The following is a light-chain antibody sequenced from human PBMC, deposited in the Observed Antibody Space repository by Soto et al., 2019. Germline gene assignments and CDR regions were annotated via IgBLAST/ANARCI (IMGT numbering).Light chain of an antibody. J-gene: IGKJ3*01. Sequence: DIQMTQSPSSLSASVGDRVTITCRASQSISSYLNWYQQKPGKAPKLLIYAASSLQSGFPSRFSGSGSGTDFTLTISSLQPEDFATYYCQQSYSTPRIFTFGPGTKVDIK. CDR1: QSISSY. CDR2: AAS. CDR3: QQSYSTPRIFT. V-gene: IGKV1-39*01.